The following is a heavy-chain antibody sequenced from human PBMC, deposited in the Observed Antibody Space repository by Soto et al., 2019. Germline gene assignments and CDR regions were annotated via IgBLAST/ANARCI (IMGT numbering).Heavy chain of an antibody. D-gene: IGHD2-21*02. CDR3: ARGGHVVVVTAALDY. Sequence: QVHLMQSGAEVKKPGASVKVSCKPSGDTFTDYYIHWGRQPPGQGLEWMGTVNPSGGHTTYAQHFLGRVTMTRDTSTSTLYMELTSLTSDDTAIYYCARGGHVVVVTAALDYWGQGTLVTVSS. V-gene: IGHV1-46*01. CDR1: GDTFTDYY. J-gene: IGHJ4*02. CDR2: VNPSGGHT.